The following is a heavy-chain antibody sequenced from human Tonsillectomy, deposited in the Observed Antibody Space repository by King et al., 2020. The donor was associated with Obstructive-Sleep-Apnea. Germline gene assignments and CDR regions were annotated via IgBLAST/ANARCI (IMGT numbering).Heavy chain of an antibody. J-gene: IGHJ4*02. V-gene: IGHV3-73*01. CDR1: GFTFSASA. CDR2: IRSKANSYAT. D-gene: IGHD3-22*01. Sequence: DVQLVESGGGLVQPGGSLRLSCAASGFTFSASAMHWVRQAPGNGLEWVGRIRSKANSYATAYGVSVKGRFTISRDDSNNTAYLQMNSLKTEDTAVYYCTRHRTSSGYWVDYWGQGTLVTVSS. CDR3: TRHRTSSGYWVDY.